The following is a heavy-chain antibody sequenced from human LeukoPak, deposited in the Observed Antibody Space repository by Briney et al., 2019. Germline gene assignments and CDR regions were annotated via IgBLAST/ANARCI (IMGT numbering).Heavy chain of an antibody. CDR3: VSPRGFSYGYFDY. V-gene: IGHV4-39*01. J-gene: IGHJ4*02. CDR2: IYYSKNT. Sequence: PSETLSLTCTVSGXSISSSSSYWGWIRQPPGKGLEWIRSIYYSKNTYYNPSLKSRVTISADTSKNQFSLTLGSVSATDTAVYYCVSPRGFSYGYFDYWGQGTLVTVSS. CDR1: GXSISSSSSY. D-gene: IGHD5-18*01.